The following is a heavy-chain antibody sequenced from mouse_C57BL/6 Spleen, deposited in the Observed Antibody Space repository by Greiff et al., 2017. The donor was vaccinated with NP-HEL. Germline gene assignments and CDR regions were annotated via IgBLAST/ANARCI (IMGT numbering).Heavy chain of an antibody. Sequence: VQVVESGAELVKPGASVKISCKASGYAFSSYWMNWVKQRPGKGLEWIGQIYPGDGDTNYNGKFKGKATLTADKSSSTAYMQLSSLTSEDSAVYFCARQPYGSSYADYFDYWGQGTTLTVSS. CDR1: GYAFSSYW. CDR3: ARQPYGSSYADYFDY. V-gene: IGHV1-80*01. D-gene: IGHD1-1*01. CDR2: IYPGDGDT. J-gene: IGHJ2*01.